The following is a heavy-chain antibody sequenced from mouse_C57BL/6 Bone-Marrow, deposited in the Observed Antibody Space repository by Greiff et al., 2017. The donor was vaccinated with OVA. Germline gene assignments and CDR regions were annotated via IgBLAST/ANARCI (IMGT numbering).Heavy chain of an antibody. D-gene: IGHD2-1*01. CDR3: AKRGKNYFDY. Sequence: VQLQQPGAELVKPGASVKVSCKASGYTFTSYWMQWVKQRPGQGLEWIGEIDPSDSYTNYNQKFKGKATLTVDTSSSTAYMQLSSLTSEDSAVYYCAKRGKNYFDYWGQGTTLTVSS. J-gene: IGHJ2*01. CDR1: GYTFTSYW. V-gene: IGHV1-50*01. CDR2: IDPSDSYT.